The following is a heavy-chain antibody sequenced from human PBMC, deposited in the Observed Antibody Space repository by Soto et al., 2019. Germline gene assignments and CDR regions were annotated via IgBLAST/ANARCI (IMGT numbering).Heavy chain of an antibody. V-gene: IGHV3-23*01. CDR1: GFTFSSNA. Sequence: GGSLRLSCAASGFTFSSNAMTWVRQAPGKGLEWVSSISGSGGSTYYADSVKGRFTISRDNSKKTLYLQMNSLRAEDTAVYYCAKGVYFDFWVGYFDSWGQGTLVTVSS. J-gene: IGHJ4*02. CDR3: AKGVYFDFWVGYFDS. CDR2: ISGSGGST. D-gene: IGHD3-3*01.